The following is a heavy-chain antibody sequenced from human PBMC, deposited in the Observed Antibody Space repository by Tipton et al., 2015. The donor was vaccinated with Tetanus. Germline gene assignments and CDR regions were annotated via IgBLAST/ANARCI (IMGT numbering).Heavy chain of an antibody. D-gene: IGHD3-10*01. CDR3: ARSKLLWFGESLSGFDS. V-gene: IGHV4-59*01. J-gene: IGHJ4*02. CDR2: VYYTGST. Sequence: TLFLTCTVSGGSMSTYYWSWVRQPPGKGLEWIGYVYYTGSTDYNPSLKSRVTISVDTSKSQFSLRLTSVTAADTAVYYCARSKLLWFGESLSGFDSWGQGTLVIVSA. CDR1: GGSMSTYY.